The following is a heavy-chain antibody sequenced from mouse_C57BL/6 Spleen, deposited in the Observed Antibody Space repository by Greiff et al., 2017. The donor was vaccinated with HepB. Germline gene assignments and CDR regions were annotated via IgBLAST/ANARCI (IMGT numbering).Heavy chain of an antibody. CDR2: IWGDGSK. CDR3: ARHRYYYAMDY. Sequence: VKLMESGPGLVAPSQSLSITCTVSGFSLTSYGVHWVRQPPGRGLEWRVVIWGDGSKTYNSAPKSRLRISKDNSKSQVFLKMNSLQTDDTAMYYCARHRYYYAMDYWGQRTSVTVSS. CDR1: GFSLTSYG. J-gene: IGHJ4*01. V-gene: IGHV2-6-1*01.